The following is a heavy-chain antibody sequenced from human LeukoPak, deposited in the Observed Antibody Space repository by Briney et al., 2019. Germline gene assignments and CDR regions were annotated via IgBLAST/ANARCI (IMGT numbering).Heavy chain of an antibody. Sequence: PGGSLRLSCAASGFTFSNYPMSWVRQFPGKGLQWVSTIGGSDDTYYADSVKGRFHISRDTSKNPLYLQMHRLGPEDTAVYYCARARVVDRRGYFDYWGQGTLVTASS. D-gene: IGHD2-15*01. CDR1: GFTFSNYP. V-gene: IGHV3-23*01. CDR3: ARARVVDRRGYFDY. CDR2: IGGSDDT. J-gene: IGHJ4*02.